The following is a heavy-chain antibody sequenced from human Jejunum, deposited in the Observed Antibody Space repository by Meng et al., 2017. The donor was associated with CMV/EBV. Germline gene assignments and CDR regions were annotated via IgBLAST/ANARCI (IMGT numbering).Heavy chain of an antibody. J-gene: IGHJ6*02. CDR2: IFRSGNSGTTT. D-gene: IGHD2-2*01. CDR3: AKDRGSIVLVPAAMGRRRYYADGMDV. V-gene: IGHV3-23*03. Sequence: APGKGLEWILIIFRSGNSGTTTYYAESVKGRFTISSDISENTVYLQMNSLRDEDTAVYYCAKDRGSIVLVPAAMGRRRYYADGMDVWGQGTTVTVSS.